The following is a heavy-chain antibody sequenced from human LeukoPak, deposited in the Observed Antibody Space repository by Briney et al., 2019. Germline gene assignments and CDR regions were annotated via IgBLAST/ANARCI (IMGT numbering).Heavy chain of an antibody. CDR3: ARLKASGWYGPGLFDY. Sequence: PSETLSLTCTVSGGSISSYYWSWIRQPAGKGLEWIGSIYYSGSTYYNPSLKSRVTISVDTSKNQFSLKLSSVTAADTAVYYRARLKASGWYGPGLFDYWGQGTLVTVSS. CDR2: IYYSGST. V-gene: IGHV4-59*05. CDR1: GGSISSYY. J-gene: IGHJ4*02. D-gene: IGHD6-19*01.